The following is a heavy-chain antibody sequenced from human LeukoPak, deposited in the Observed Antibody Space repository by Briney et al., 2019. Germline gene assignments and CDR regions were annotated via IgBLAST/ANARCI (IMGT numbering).Heavy chain of an antibody. Sequence: SETLSLTCTVSPGSMSSSTYYWGWIRQPPGKGLEWIGSIYHSGSTYYNPSLKSRVTIPVDTSKDQFSLKLSSVTAADTAVYYCARHLGIQLWFLDYWGQGTLVTVSS. D-gene: IGHD5-18*01. CDR2: IYHSGST. J-gene: IGHJ4*02. V-gene: IGHV4-39*01. CDR3: ARHLGIQLWFLDY. CDR1: PGSMSSSTYY.